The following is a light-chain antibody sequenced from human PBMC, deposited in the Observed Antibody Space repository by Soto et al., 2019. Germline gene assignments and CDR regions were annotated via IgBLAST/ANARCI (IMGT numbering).Light chain of an antibody. J-gene: IGKJ2*01. CDR1: QDISRL. CDR3: LQHNSYPYT. CDR2: DTS. V-gene: IGKV1-17*03. Sequence: DVQMTQSPSAMSASVGDRVTITCRASQDISRLVAWFQQKPGKAPERLIYDTSTLQVGVPSRFSGGGSGTEFALAISGLRPEDFATYYCLQHNSYPYTFGQGT.